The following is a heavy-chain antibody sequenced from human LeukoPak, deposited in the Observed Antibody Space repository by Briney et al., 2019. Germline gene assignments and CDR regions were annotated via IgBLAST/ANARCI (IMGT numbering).Heavy chain of an antibody. Sequence: GGSLRLSCAASGFTFSSYGMHWVRQAPGKGLEWVAVISYDGSNKYYADSVKGRFTISRDNSKNTLYLQMNSLRAEDTAVYYCAKAHISGYDSSGLGYWGQGTLVTVSS. CDR2: ISYDGSNK. D-gene: IGHD3-22*01. CDR3: AKAHISGYDSSGLGY. V-gene: IGHV3-30*18. CDR1: GFTFSSYG. J-gene: IGHJ4*02.